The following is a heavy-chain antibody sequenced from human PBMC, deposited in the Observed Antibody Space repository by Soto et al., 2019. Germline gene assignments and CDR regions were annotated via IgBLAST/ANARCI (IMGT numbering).Heavy chain of an antibody. CDR1: GYSISSGYY. CDR2: IYHSGST. V-gene: IGHV4-38-2*01. D-gene: IGHD1-26*01. Sequence: SETLSLTCAVSGYSISSGYYWGWIRQPPGKGLEWIGSIYHSGSTYYNPSLKSRVTISVDTSKNQFSLKLSSVTAADTAVYYCARGDGTSYFDYWGQGTQVTVSS. CDR3: ARGDGTSYFDY. J-gene: IGHJ4*02.